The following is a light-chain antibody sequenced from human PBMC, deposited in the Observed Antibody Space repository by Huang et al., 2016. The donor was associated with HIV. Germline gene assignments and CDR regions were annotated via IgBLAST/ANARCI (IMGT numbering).Light chain of an antibody. CDR1: QNISSH. J-gene: IGKJ4*01. CDR3: QQTYSTPSLT. Sequence: DIQMTQSPSSLSASVGDRVTITCRASQNISSHLNWYQQKPGTAPKLLIYGATSLQAGVPARYTGSGAVTDFSLTISSLQPEDFATYYWQQTYSTPSLTFGGGTKVEIK. V-gene: IGKV1-39*01. CDR2: GAT.